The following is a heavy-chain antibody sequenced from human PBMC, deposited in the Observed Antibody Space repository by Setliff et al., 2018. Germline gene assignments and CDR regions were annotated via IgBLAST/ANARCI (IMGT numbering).Heavy chain of an antibody. V-gene: IGHV5-51*01. Sequence: GESLKISCKGSGYSFTSYWIGWVRQMPGKGLEWMGIIYPGDSDTRYSPSFQGQVTFSVDKSINTAYLQWSSLRASDTAIYYCARHPYYYGSGTYLDNNNRWFDPWGQGTLVPVSS. J-gene: IGHJ5*02. CDR3: ARHPYYYGSGTYLDNNNRWFDP. CDR2: IYPGDSDT. CDR1: GYSFTSYW. D-gene: IGHD3-10*01.